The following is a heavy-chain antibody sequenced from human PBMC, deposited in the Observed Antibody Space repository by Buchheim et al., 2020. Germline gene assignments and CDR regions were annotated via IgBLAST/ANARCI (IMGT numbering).Heavy chain of an antibody. CDR3: ARPLTTVVTGWFDP. J-gene: IGHJ5*02. CDR1: GYTFTGYY. Sequence: QVQLVQSGAEVKKPGASVKVSCKASGYTFTGYYMHWVRQAPGQGLEWMGWINPNSGGTNYAQQFQGRVTMTRDTSISTAYMELSRLRSDDTAVYYCARPLTTVVTGWFDPWGQGTL. V-gene: IGHV1-2*02. D-gene: IGHD4-23*01. CDR2: INPNSGGT.